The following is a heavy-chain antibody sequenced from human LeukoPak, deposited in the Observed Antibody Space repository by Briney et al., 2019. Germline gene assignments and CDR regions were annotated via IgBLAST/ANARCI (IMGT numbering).Heavy chain of an antibody. CDR1: GYIFTSYW. J-gene: IGHJ5*02. V-gene: IGHV5-51*01. CDR3: ARGLYGDYVSTYNWFDP. CDR2: IYPGDSDT. Sequence: GESLQISCKGSGYIFTSYWIGWVRQMPGKGLEWMGIIYPGDSDTRYSPSFQGQVTISADKSISTAYLQWSSLKASDTAMYYCARGLYGDYVSTYNWFDPWGQGTLVTVSS. D-gene: IGHD4-17*01.